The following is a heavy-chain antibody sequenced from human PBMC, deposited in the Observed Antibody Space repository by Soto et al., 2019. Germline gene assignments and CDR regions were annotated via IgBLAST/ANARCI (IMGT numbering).Heavy chain of an antibody. CDR1: GGSISSGGYY. D-gene: IGHD6-13*01. J-gene: IGHJ4*02. Sequence: QVQLQESGPGLVKPSQTLSLTCTVSGGSISSGGYYWRWIRQNPGKGLEWIGYIYYSGSTYYNPYLKSRVTISVDTSKNQFSLKLSAVTAADTAVYYCARSVGVAAAGPFDYWCQGTRVTVSS. CDR2: IYYSGST. V-gene: IGHV4-31*03. CDR3: ARSVGVAAAGPFDY.